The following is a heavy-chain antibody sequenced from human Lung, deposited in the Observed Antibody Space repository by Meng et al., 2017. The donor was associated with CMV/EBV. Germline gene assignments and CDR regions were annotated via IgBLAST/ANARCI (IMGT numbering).Heavy chain of an antibody. CDR1: GGTFSSYA. CDR3: AGGYCSSTSCYNVYGMDV. D-gene: IGHD2-2*02. V-gene: IGHV1-69*05. J-gene: IGHJ6*02. Sequence: SVKVSXKASGGTFSSYAISWVRQAPGQGLEWMGGIIPIFGTANYAQKFQGRVTITTDESTSTAYMELRSLRSEDTAVYYCAGGYCSSTSCYNVYGMDVWGQGTTVTVSS. CDR2: IIPIFGTA.